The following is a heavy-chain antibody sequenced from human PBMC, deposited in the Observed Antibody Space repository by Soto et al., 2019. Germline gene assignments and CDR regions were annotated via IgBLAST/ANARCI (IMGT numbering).Heavy chain of an antibody. CDR2: INDSGSA. Sequence: PSETLSLTCAVSGDSFRGYIWTWIRKTLGKGQQWIGQINDSGSASYNPSLKSRVTISVHTSNSQFSLELSSVTAADTAVYYCARGLITGSHYSGGWYYFDSWGQGTQVTVS. V-gene: IGHV4-34*01. CDR3: ARGLITGSHYSGGWYYFDS. D-gene: IGHD6-19*01. CDR1: GDSFRGYI. J-gene: IGHJ4*02.